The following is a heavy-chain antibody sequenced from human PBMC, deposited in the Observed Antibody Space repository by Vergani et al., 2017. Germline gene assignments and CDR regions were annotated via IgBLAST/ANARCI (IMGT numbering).Heavy chain of an antibody. V-gene: IGHV5-51*01. D-gene: IGHD2-21*01. CDR3: ARLGGTIARRPSYYFDY. CDR1: GGTFSSYA. J-gene: IGHJ4*02. CDR2: IYPGDSDT. Sequence: VQLVQSGAEVKKPGSSVKVSCKASGGTFSSYAISWVRQAPGQGLEWMGIIYPGDSDTRYSPSFQGQVTISADKSISTAYLQWSSLKASDTAMYYCARLGGTIARRPSYYFDYWGQGTLVTVSS.